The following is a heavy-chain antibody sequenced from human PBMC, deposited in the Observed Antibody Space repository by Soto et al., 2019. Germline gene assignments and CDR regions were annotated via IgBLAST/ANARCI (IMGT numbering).Heavy chain of an antibody. D-gene: IGHD2-21*01. V-gene: IGHV3-23*01. Sequence: GGSLRLSCAASGFIFSSYAMNWVRQAPGKGLEWVSGISVSGDRIYYADSVKGRFTISRDNSKNTLYLQMNSLRAEDTAVYYCAKDACVAECFSHFDYWGQGTLVTAS. CDR1: GFIFSSYA. CDR2: ISVSGDRI. CDR3: AKDACVAECFSHFDY. J-gene: IGHJ4*02.